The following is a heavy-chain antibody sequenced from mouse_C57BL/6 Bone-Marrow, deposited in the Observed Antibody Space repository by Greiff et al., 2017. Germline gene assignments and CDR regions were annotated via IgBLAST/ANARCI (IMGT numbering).Heavy chain of an antibody. CDR2: ISYSGST. V-gene: IGHV3-8*01. CDR1: GYSITSDY. J-gene: IGHJ2*01. D-gene: IGHD4-1*01. Sequence: EVQLVESGPGLAKPSQTLSLTCSVTGYSITSDYWNWIRKFPGNKLEYMGYISYSGSTYYKPSLNSRISITRDTSKNQDYLQLNSVTTEDTATYFCARNWDGEDYFDYWGQGTTLTVSS. CDR3: ARNWDGEDYFDY.